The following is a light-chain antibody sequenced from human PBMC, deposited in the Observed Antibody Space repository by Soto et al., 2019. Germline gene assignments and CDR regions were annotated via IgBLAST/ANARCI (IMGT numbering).Light chain of an antibody. V-gene: IGLV2-14*01. CDR2: EVS. CDR1: SSDVGGYNY. Sequence: QSALTQPASVSGSPGQAITISCTGTSSDVGGYNYVSWYQQHPGKAPKLMIYEVSNRPSGVSDRFSGSKSANTASLTISGLQAEDVADYYCTSYTSNNTPVFGTGTKVTVL. J-gene: IGLJ1*01. CDR3: TSYTSNNTPV.